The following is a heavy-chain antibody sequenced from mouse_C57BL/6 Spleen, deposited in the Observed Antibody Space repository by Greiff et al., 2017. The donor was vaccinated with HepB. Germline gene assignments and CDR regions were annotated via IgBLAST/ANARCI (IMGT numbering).Heavy chain of an antibody. J-gene: IGHJ4*01. Sequence: EVQLQQSGAELVKPGASVKLSCTASGFNIKDYYMHWVKQRTEQGLEWIGRIDPEDGETKYAPKFQGKATITADTSSNRAYLQLCSLQSEDSAVSDCARGGYLLYAMDYWGQGTSVTVSS. D-gene: IGHD2-2*01. V-gene: IGHV14-2*01. CDR2: IDPEDGET. CDR1: GFNIKDYY. CDR3: ARGGYLLYAMDY.